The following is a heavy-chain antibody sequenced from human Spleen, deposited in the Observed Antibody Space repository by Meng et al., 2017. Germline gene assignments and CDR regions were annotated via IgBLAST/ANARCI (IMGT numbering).Heavy chain of an antibody. J-gene: IGHJ4*02. D-gene: IGHD4-11*01. CDR3: ARGPTTMAHDFDY. Sequence: SETLSLTCTVSGGSISSSSTSYYWGWIRQPPGKGLEWIGSFFYSGRTYYNPSLKSRVSISGDTSKNQFSLKLISVTAADTAVYYCARGPTTMAHDFDYWGQGTLVTVSS. CDR2: FFYSGRT. V-gene: IGHV4-39*07. CDR1: GGSISSSSTSYY.